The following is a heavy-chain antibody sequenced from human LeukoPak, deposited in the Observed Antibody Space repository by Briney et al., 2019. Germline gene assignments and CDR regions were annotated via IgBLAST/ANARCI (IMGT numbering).Heavy chain of an antibody. D-gene: IGHD3-22*01. V-gene: IGHV1-2*02. CDR2: INPNSGGT. CDR3: ARGNYYDSSGYYLRWFDP. J-gene: IGHJ5*02. CDR1: GYTFTGYY. Sequence: ASVKVSCKASGYTFTGYYMHWVRQAPGQGLEWMGWINPNSGGTNYAQKFQGRVTMTRDTSISTAYMELSRLRSEDTAVYYCARGNYYDSSGYYLRWFDPWGQGTLVTVSS.